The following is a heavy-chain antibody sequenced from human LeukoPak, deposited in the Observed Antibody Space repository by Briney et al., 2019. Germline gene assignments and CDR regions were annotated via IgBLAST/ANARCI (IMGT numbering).Heavy chain of an antibody. J-gene: IGHJ4*02. V-gene: IGHV3-21*01. Sequence: RPGGSLRLSCAASGFTFSSYSMNWVRQAPGKGLEWVSFISRTSSYIYYADSVKGRFTISGDNAKNSLYLQLNSLTAEDTAVYYCARGQSVGWEVGVCDYWGQGALVTVAS. CDR2: ISRTSSYI. CDR1: GFTFSSYS. CDR3: ARGQSVGWEVGVCDY. D-gene: IGHD3-22*01.